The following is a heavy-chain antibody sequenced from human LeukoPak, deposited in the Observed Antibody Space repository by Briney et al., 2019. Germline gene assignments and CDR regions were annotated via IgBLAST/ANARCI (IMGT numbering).Heavy chain of an antibody. CDR3: ARQFNSGIAAAGGDDAFDI. CDR2: IYYSGST. CDR1: GGSISSSSYY. V-gene: IGHV4-39*01. Sequence: PSETLSLTCTVSGGSISSSSYYWGWIRQPPGKGLEWIGSIYYSGSTYYNPSLKSRVTISVDTSKNQFSLKLSSVTAADTAVYYCARQFNSGIAAAGGDDAFDIWGQGTMVTVSS. J-gene: IGHJ3*02. D-gene: IGHD6-13*01.